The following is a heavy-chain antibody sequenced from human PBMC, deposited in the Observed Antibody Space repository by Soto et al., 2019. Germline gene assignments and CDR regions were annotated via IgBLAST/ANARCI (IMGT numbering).Heavy chain of an antibody. D-gene: IGHD3-22*01. CDR3: SGLDYNDSSGYLR. Sequence: SETLSLTCTVSGDSISSYYWSWIRQPPGKGLEWIGYIYYIGGTNYNPSLKSRVTISVDTSKNQFSLKLRSVIAADTAVYYCSGLDYNDSSGYLRWGQGTLVTVSS. J-gene: IGHJ1*01. CDR2: IYYIGGT. CDR1: GDSISSYY. V-gene: IGHV4-59*08.